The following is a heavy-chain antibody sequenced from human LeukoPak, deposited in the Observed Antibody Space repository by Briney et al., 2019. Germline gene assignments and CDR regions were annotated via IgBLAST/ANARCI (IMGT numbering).Heavy chain of an antibody. J-gene: IGHJ6*02. CDR2: VNPNSGNT. D-gene: IGHD2-8*02. Sequence: ASVKVSCKASGYTFTSYDINWVRQATGQGLEWMGWVNPNSGNTGYAQKFQGRVTMTRNTSISTAYMELSSLRSEDTAVYYCASGWSKYYYYYGMDVWGQGTTVTVSS. CDR3: ASGWSKYYYYYGMDV. V-gene: IGHV1-8*01. CDR1: GYTFTSYD.